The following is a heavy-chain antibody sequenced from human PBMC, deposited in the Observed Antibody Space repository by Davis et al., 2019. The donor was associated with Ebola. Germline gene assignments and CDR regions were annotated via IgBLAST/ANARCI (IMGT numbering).Heavy chain of an antibody. CDR2: IYYSGST. D-gene: IGHD6-13*01. CDR3: ARGIAAAGTDY. V-gene: IGHV4-39*01. Sequence: PGGSLRLSCTVSGGSISSSSYYWGWIRQPPGKGLEWIGSIYYSGSTYYNPSLKSRVTISVDTSKNQFSLKLSSVTAADTAVYYCARGIAAAGTDYWGQGTLVTVSS. J-gene: IGHJ4*02. CDR1: GGSISSSSYY.